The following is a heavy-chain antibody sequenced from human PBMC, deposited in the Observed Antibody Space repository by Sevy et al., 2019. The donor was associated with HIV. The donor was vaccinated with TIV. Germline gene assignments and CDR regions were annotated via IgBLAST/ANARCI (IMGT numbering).Heavy chain of an antibody. D-gene: IGHD6-13*01. Sequence: GGSLRLSCAASGFTFSSYAMSWVRQAPGKGLEWVSAISGSGGGTYYADSVKGRFTISRDNSKNTLYLQMNSLRAEDTAVYYCAKGVSSWYGSGMDVWGKGTTVTVSS. CDR1: GFTFSSYA. CDR3: AKGVSSWYGSGMDV. J-gene: IGHJ6*03. CDR2: ISGSGGGT. V-gene: IGHV3-23*01.